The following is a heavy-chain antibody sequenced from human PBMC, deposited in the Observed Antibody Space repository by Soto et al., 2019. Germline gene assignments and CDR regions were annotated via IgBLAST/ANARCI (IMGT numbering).Heavy chain of an antibody. CDR2: ISSSSSYI. J-gene: IGHJ4*02. Sequence: EVQLVESGGGLVKPGGSLRLSCAASGFTFSSYSMNWVRQAPGKGLEWVSSISSSSSYIYYADSVKGRFTISRDNAKNSLYLQMNSLSAEDTAVYYCARDYESGSGWYFDYWGQGTLVTVSS. V-gene: IGHV3-21*01. CDR3: ARDYESGSGWYFDY. D-gene: IGHD6-19*01. CDR1: GFTFSSYS.